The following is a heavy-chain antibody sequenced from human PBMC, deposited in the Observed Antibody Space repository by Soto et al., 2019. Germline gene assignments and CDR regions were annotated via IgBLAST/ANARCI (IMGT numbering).Heavy chain of an antibody. J-gene: IGHJ6*02. CDR1: GFTFSSYG. CDR2: IWYDGSNK. D-gene: IGHD3-3*01. CDR3: ARVRGRFLEWLSSYYYYYGMDV. Sequence: PGESLRLSCAASGFTFSSYGMHWVRQAPGKGLEWVAVIWYDGSNKYYADSVKGRFTISRDNSKNTLYLQMNSLRAEDTAVYYCARVRGRFLEWLSSYYYYYGMDVWGQGTTVTVSS. V-gene: IGHV3-33*01.